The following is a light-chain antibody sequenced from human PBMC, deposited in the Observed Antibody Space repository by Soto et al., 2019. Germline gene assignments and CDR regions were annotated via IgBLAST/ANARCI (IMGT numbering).Light chain of an antibody. CDR3: QQYGGSPRT. CDR2: GAS. CDR1: QSVSSS. J-gene: IGKJ1*01. V-gene: IGKV3-20*01. Sequence: EIVLTQSPGTLSLSPGEGATLSCRASQSVSSSFAWYQQKRGQAPRLLIHGASSRATGIPDRFSGSGSGTEFTRTISRLEPEDWAVYDCQQYGGSPRTFGQGTKVEVK.